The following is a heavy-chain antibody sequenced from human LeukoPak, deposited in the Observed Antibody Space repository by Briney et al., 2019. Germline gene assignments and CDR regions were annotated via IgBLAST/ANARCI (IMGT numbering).Heavy chain of an antibody. CDR1: GFTVSSNY. CDR3: AKVGIVVVTATHFDY. Sequence: GGSLRLSCAAPGFTVSSNYMSWVRQAPGKGLEWVSVIYSGGSTYYADSVKGRFTISRDNSKNTLYLQMNSLRAEDTAVYYCAKVGIVVVTATHFDYWGQGTLVTVSS. D-gene: IGHD2-21*02. CDR2: IYSGGST. J-gene: IGHJ4*02. V-gene: IGHV3-53*01.